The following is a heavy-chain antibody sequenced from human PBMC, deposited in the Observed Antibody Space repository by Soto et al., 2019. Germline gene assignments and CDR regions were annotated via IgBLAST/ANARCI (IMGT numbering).Heavy chain of an antibody. CDR1: GFTFSSYG. V-gene: IGHV3-30*18. J-gene: IGHJ4*02. CDR3: AKELPNHGDYFCYFDY. CDR2: ISYDGSNK. D-gene: IGHD4-17*01. Sequence: GGSLRLSCAASGFTFSSYGMHWVRQAPGKGLEWVAVISYDGSNKYYADSVKGRFTISRDNSKNTLYPQMNSLRAEDTAVYYCAKELPNHGDYFCYFDYWGQGTLVTVSS.